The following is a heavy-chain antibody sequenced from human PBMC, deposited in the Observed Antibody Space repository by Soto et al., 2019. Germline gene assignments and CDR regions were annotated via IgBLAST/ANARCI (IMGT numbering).Heavy chain of an antibody. CDR3: ARRRGAEGDYGYYYYYVDG. V-gene: IGHV5-51*01. D-gene: IGHD4-17*01. J-gene: IGHJ6*03. CDR1: GYSFTSYW. CDR2: IYPGDSDT. Sequence: PGESLKISCKGSGYSFTSYWIGWVRQMPGKGLEWMGIIYPGDSDTRYSPSFQGQVTISADKSISTAYLQWSSLKASDTAMYYCARRRGAEGDYGYYYYYVDGWGKGTTVTVSS.